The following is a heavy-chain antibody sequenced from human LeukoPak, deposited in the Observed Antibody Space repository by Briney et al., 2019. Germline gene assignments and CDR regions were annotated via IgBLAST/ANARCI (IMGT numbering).Heavy chain of an antibody. D-gene: IGHD5-18*01. CDR2: ISYDGSKE. Sequence: GGSLRLSCAASGFTFSYYGIHWVRQAPGKGLEWVAVISYDGSKEYHADSVKGRFTISRDNSKNTLYLQMNSLKTEDTAVYYCAKDQLDTAMGDAFDIWGQGTMVSVSS. V-gene: IGHV3-30*18. CDR3: AKDQLDTAMGDAFDI. CDR1: GFTFSYYG. J-gene: IGHJ3*02.